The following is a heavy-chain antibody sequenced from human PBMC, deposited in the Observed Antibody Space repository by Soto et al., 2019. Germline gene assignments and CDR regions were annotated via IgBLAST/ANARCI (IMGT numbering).Heavy chain of an antibody. J-gene: IGHJ3*02. CDR2: ISTSSSNV. V-gene: IGHV3-21*01. CDR3: VRVLKSIGWDNDVFDI. D-gene: IGHD6-19*01. CDR1: GFTFSSYS. Sequence: GSLRLSCATSGFTFSSYSMNWVRQAPGKDLEWISSISTSSSNVYYADSVEGRFSISKDNAENTLYLQMNNLRADDTAVYYCVRVLKSIGWDNDVFDIWGQGTMVTVSS.